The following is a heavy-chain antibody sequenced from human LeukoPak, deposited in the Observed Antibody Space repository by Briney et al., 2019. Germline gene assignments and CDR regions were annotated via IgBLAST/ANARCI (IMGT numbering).Heavy chain of an antibody. CDR2: IYHSGST. D-gene: IGHD6-19*01. CDR1: GYSISSGYY. V-gene: IGHV4-38-2*02. J-gene: IGHJ4*02. Sequence: SETLSLTCTVSGYSISSGYYWGWIRQPPGKGLEWIGSIYHSGSTYYNPSLKSRVTLSVDESKNQFSLKLSSVTAADTAVYYCARELTSGLYYFDYWGQGTLVTVSS. CDR3: ARELTSGLYYFDY.